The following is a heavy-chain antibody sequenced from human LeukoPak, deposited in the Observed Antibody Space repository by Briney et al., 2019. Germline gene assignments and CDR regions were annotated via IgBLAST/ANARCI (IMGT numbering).Heavy chain of an antibody. V-gene: IGHV3-48*02. D-gene: IGHD1-26*01. J-gene: IGHJ4*02. CDR3: ASSGSYRFDY. CDR1: GFIFSDHW. CDR2: ITASGTAM. Sequence: GGSLRLSCAASGFIFSDHWMHWVRQAPGKGLEWVSHITASGTAMFYADSVKGRFTISRDNAKNSLYLQMNSLRDEDTAVYYCASSGSYRFDYWGQGTLVTVSS.